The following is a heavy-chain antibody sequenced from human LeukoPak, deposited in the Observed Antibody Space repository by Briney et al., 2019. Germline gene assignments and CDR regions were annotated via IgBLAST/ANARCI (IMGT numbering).Heavy chain of an antibody. J-gene: IGHJ2*01. D-gene: IGHD6-19*01. Sequence: PGGSLRLSCAASGFTFSSYAMHWVRQAPGKGLEWVAVISYDGSNKYYADSVKGRFTISRDNSKNTLYLQMNSLRAEDTAVYYCAEGGSGWYPPYWYFDLWGRGTLVTVSS. CDR2: ISYDGSNK. CDR1: GFTFSSYA. CDR3: AEGGSGWYPPYWYFDL. V-gene: IGHV3-30-3*02.